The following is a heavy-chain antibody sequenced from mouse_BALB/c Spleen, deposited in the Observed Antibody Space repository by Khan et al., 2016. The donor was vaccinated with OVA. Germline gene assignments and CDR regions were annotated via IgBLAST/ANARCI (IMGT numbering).Heavy chain of an antibody. Sequence: QVQLKESGPGLVAPSQSLSITCTVSGFSLTDYGVGWIRQPPGKGLEWLGVIWGGGNTHYNSALKSRLSISQDHSKSPGFLKMNNLPTDDQALYPCAELLWSRYYAMDYWGQGTSVTVSS. J-gene: IGHJ4*01. CDR3: AELLWSRYYAMDY. CDR1: GFSLTDYG. D-gene: IGHD1-1*02. CDR2: IWGGGNT. V-gene: IGHV2-6-5*01.